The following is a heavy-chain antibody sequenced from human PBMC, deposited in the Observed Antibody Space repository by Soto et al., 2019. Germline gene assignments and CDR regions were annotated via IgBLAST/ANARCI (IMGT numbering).Heavy chain of an antibody. D-gene: IGHD3-22*01. Sequence: EVQLVQSGGGLVKPGGSLRLSCAASGFTFSSYSMNWVRQAPGKGLEWVSSVSSSSSYIYYADSLKGRFTISRDNAKNSLYQQMNSLRVEDTAVYYCARGGDSSGSWPRYWGQGTLVTVSS. CDR2: VSSSSSYI. CDR1: GFTFSSYS. V-gene: IGHV3-21*01. CDR3: ARGGDSSGSWPRY. J-gene: IGHJ4*02.